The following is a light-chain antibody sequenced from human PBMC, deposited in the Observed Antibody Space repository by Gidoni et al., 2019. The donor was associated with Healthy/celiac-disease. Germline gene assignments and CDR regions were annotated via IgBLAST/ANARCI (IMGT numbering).Light chain of an antibody. J-gene: IGKJ4*01. CDR3: QQYNSYSPLT. Sequence: DIQMTQSPSTLSASVGDRVTITCRASQSISSWLAWYQQKPGKAPKLPSRFSGSGSGTEFTLTISSLQPDDFATYYCQQYNSYSPLTFXGXTKVEIK. V-gene: IGKV1-5*01. CDR1: QSISSW.